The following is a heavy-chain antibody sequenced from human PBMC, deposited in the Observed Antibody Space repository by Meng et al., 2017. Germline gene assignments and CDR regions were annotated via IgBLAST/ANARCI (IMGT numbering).Heavy chain of an antibody. Sequence: GTGPGPVKPYHTLSPPCTVSSCSIDSRGYNWSSIRQHRGKGVEWIGFIYYNRSNYYTTSLKSVVNISDDSAKNQFSLKLSSVTAVYTIMYYFARADCRVRSYGPNWFDPWGQGTLVTVSS. V-gene: IGHV4-31*01. CDR1: SCSIDSRGYN. CDR3: ARADCRVRSYGPNWFDP. D-gene: IGHD5-18*01. J-gene: IGHJ5*02. CDR2: IYYNRSN.